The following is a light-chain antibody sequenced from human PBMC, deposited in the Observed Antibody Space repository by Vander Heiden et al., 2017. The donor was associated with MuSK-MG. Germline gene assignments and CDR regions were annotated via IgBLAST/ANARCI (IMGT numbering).Light chain of an antibody. Sequence: DIVMTQSPDSLAVSLGERATINCKSSQSVLYSSNNKNYLAWYQQKPGQPPKPLIYWASTRESGVPDRFSGSGSGTDFTLTISSLQAEDVAVYYCQQEDSTPITFGQGTRLEIK. J-gene: IGKJ5*01. CDR2: WAS. CDR1: QSVLYSSNNKNY. CDR3: QQEDSTPIT. V-gene: IGKV4-1*01.